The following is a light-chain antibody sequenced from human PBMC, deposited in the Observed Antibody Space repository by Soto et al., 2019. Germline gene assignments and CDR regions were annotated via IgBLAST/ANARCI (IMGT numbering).Light chain of an antibody. Sequence: QSALTQPRSVSGSPGQSVTISCTGTSSDFGGYNYVSWYQHHPGKAPKLMIYDVSERPSGVPDRFSGSKSGNTASLTIFGLQAEDEADYYCCSYAGTFYVFGTGTQLTVL. V-gene: IGLV2-11*01. CDR1: SSDFGGYNY. J-gene: IGLJ1*01. CDR2: DVS. CDR3: CSYAGTFYV.